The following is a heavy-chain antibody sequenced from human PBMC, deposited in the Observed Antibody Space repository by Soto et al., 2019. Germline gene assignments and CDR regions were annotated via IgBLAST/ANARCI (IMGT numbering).Heavy chain of an antibody. V-gene: IGHV3-30-3*01. D-gene: IGHD4-4*01. CDR1: GFTFSNYS. J-gene: IGHJ4*02. CDR2: ISKDGDKK. Sequence: PGGSLRLSCAASGFTFSNYSMHWVRQAPGKGLEWVAVISKDGDKKYYADSVKGRFTISRDNSKNTLYLQMNSLRAEDTAVYYCARDKTTVTPGVFDYWGQGTLVTVSS. CDR3: ARDKTTVTPGVFDY.